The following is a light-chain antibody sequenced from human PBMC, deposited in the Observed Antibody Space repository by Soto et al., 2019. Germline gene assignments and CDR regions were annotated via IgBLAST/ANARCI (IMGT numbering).Light chain of an antibody. CDR3: LQYSNSPRA. V-gene: IGKV3-15*01. J-gene: IGKJ1*01. Sequence: DIMLTQSPATLSVSPGERATLSCRASHSVNTNLAWYQQSPGQAPRLLIYDASTRATRIPARFRGSGSGTEFTLTISSLQSGDFAVYYCLQYSNSPRAFGQGTKVEIK. CDR2: DAS. CDR1: HSVNTN.